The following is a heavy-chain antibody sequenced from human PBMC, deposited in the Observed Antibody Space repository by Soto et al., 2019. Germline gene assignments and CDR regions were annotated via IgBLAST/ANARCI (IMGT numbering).Heavy chain of an antibody. Sequence: GGSLRLSCAASGFTFSNYYMTWVRQAPGEGLEWVANMNQDGSERYYADSVKGRFIISRDNANNSLYLQMDNLRAEDTAVYYCATGGSGTYYLGPLDYWGQGIMVTVSS. D-gene: IGHD3-10*01. CDR2: MNQDGSER. CDR1: GFTFSNYY. V-gene: IGHV3-7*04. J-gene: IGHJ4*02. CDR3: ATGGSGTYYLGPLDY.